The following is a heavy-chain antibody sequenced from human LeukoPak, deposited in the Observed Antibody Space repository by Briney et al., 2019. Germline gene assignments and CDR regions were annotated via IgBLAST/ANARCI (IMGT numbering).Heavy chain of an antibody. V-gene: IGHV3-15*01. Sequence: GGSLRLSCAASGFTFSNAWMSWVRQAPGKGLEWVGRIKSKTDGGTTDYAAPVKGRFTISRDDSKNTLYLQMNSLKTEDTAVYYCTTWDIYGSGTGSGYYYYGMDVWGQGTTVTVSS. J-gene: IGHJ6*02. D-gene: IGHD3-10*01. CDR1: GFTFSNAW. CDR2: IKSKTDGGTT. CDR3: TTWDIYGSGTGSGYYYYGMDV.